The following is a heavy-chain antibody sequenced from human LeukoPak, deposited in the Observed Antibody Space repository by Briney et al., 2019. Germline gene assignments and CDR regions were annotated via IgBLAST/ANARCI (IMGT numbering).Heavy chain of an antibody. Sequence: PSETLSLTCAVYGGSFSGYYWSWIRQPPGKGLEGIGEINHSGSTNYNPSLKSRVTISVDTSKNQFSLKLSSVTAADTAVYYCARGPRRVNPSAEYFQHWGQGTLVTVSS. D-gene: IGHD3-10*01. J-gene: IGHJ1*01. CDR1: GGSFSGYY. CDR3: ARGPRRVNPSAEYFQH. V-gene: IGHV4-34*01. CDR2: INHSGST.